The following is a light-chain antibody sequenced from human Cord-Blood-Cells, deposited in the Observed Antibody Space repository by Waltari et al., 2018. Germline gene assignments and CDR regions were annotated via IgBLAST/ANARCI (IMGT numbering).Light chain of an antibody. J-gene: IGKJ5*01. Sequence: EIVLPQSPATLSLSAGERATLSYRASQSVSSYLAWYQQKPGQAPWLLIYDASNRATGIPARFSGSGSGTDFTLTISRLEPEDFAVYYCQQRGNWPRITFGQGTRLEIK. CDR2: DAS. CDR1: QSVSSY. CDR3: QQRGNWPRIT. V-gene: IGKV3-11*01.